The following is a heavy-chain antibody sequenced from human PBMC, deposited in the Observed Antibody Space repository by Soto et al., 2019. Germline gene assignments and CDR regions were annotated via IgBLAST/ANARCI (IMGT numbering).Heavy chain of an antibody. CDR1: GFTFGDYI. V-gene: IGHV3-49*04. D-gene: IGHD2-21*02. Sequence: VQVVESGGDLVQPGRSLRLSCRASGFTFGDYIMTWVRQAPGKGLEWVGFIRSKAYGERTEYAASVKGRFTISRDDSGGIAYLQMNGLKPEDTAVYYCTRDSGDYVRCYNYGMDVWGQGTTVTVSS. J-gene: IGHJ6*02. CDR3: TRDSGDYVRCYNYGMDV. CDR2: IRSKAYGERT.